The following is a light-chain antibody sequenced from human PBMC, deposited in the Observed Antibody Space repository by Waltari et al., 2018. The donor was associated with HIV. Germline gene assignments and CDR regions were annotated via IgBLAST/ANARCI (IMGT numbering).Light chain of an antibody. CDR3: SSFITTTTHVV. CDR1: NSDIGGYNY. CDR2: EVS. J-gene: IGLJ2*01. V-gene: IGLV2-14*01. Sequence: QSALTQPASVSGSLGQPVTIPCTGANSDIGGYNYVSWYQQHPGKAPKRIIHEVSNPPSGVSDRFSGSKSGNTASLTISGLQAEDESDYYCSSFITTTTHVVFGGGTRLTVL.